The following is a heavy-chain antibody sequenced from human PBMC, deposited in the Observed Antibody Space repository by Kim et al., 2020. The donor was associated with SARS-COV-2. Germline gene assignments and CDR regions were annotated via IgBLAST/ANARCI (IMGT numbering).Heavy chain of an antibody. Sequence: YNPSLKSRVTLSVDTSTNQFSLMLTSGTAADTAVYYCARLPRYGSGAAFDIWGQGTTVTVSS. CDR3: ARLPRYGSGAAFDI. J-gene: IGHJ3*02. V-gene: IGHV4-30-2*05. D-gene: IGHD3-10*01.